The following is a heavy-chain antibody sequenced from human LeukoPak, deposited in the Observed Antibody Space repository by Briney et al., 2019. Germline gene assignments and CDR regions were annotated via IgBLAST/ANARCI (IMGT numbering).Heavy chain of an antibody. CDR3: ARGPFGSGNYYHYYYMDV. V-gene: IGHV4-38-2*02. CDR2: LYGSGST. J-gene: IGHJ6*03. D-gene: IGHD3-10*01. CDR1: GYSISNGHY. Sequence: PSETLSLTCSVSGYSISNGHYWGWIRQPPGKGLEWIGSLYGSGSTYYNTSLKSRVTISVDTSKNQFSLSLNYVTVADTAVYFCARGPFGSGNYYHYYYMDVWGKGTTVTVSS.